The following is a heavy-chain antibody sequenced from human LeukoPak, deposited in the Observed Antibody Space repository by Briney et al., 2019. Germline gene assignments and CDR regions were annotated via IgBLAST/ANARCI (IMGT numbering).Heavy chain of an antibody. V-gene: IGHV3-9*01. D-gene: IGHD4-23*01. Sequence: GGSLRLSCAASGFTFDDYAMHWVRQAPGKGLEWVSGISWNSGSIGYADSVKGRFTISRDNAKSSLYLQMNSLRAEDTALYYCAKGDYGGYAFDIWGQGTMVSVSS. CDR1: GFTFDDYA. J-gene: IGHJ3*02. CDR3: AKGDYGGYAFDI. CDR2: ISWNSGSI.